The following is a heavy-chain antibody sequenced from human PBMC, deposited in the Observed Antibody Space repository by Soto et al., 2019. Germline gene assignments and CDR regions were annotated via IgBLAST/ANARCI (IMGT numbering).Heavy chain of an antibody. V-gene: IGHV4-39*07. CDR2: IYYSGST. Sequence: SETLSLTCTVSGGSISSSSYYWGWIRQPPGKGLEWIGSIYYSGSTNYNPSLKSRVTISVDTSKNQFSLKLTSVTAVDTAVYYCARDKITGLFDYWGQGTLVTVSS. J-gene: IGHJ4*02. CDR3: ARDKITGLFDY. CDR1: GGSISSSSYY. D-gene: IGHD2-8*02.